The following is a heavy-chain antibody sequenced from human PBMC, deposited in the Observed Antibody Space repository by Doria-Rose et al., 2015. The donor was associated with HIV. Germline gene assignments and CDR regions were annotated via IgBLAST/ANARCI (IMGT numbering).Heavy chain of an antibody. CDR2: ILQDDER. CDR3: ARIKSSRWYHKYYFDF. D-gene: IGHD6-13*01. CDR1: GVSLSSPGMG. Sequence: QVTLKEFGPVLVKPTETLTLTCTVSGVSLSSPGMGVSWIRQPPGKALEWLANILQDDERSYKTSLKSRLTISRGTSKSQLVLTMTDMDPVDTATYYCARIKSSRWYHKYYFDFWGQGTLVIVSA. V-gene: IGHV2-26*01. J-gene: IGHJ4*02.